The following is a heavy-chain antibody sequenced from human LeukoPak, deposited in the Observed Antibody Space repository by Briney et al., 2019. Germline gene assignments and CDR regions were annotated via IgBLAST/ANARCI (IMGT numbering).Heavy chain of an antibody. Sequence: GGSLRLSCAASGFTLSNYDMNWVRQAPGKGLEWVSSISTSSRYIYYKDSVRGRFTISRDDAKNSLYLEMNSLRAEDTAVYYCARADCSSSTGDLRRSWFDPWGQGTLVTVSS. CDR3: ARADCSSSTGDLRRSWFDP. V-gene: IGHV3-21*01. D-gene: IGHD2-2*01. CDR1: GFTLSNYD. CDR2: ISTSSRYI. J-gene: IGHJ5*02.